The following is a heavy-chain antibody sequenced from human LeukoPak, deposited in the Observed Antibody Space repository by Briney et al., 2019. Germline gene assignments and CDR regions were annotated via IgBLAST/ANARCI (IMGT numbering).Heavy chain of an antibody. V-gene: IGHV3-48*03. CDR1: GFLFSGYE. CDR3: ARGDTYRCLDY. J-gene: IGHJ4*02. Sequence: GSLRLSCEGSGFLFSGYEMNWVRQAPGKGLEWISYISGSGGTIYYVDSVKGRFTVSRDNAKNSQYLQMNNLRADDTAVYYCARGDTYRCLDYWGQGTLVTVSS. CDR2: ISGSGGTI. D-gene: IGHD2-15*01.